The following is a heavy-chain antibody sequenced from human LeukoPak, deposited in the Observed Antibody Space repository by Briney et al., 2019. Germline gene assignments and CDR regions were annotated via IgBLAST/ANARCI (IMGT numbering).Heavy chain of an antibody. CDR3: AKIPVAGTSDFDY. D-gene: IGHD6-19*01. Sequence: GGSLRLSCAASGFTFSSYGMHWVRQAPGKGLEWVAVISYDGSNKYYADSVKGRFTISRDNSKNTLYLQMNSLRAEDTAVYYCAKIPVAGTSDFDYWGQGTLVTVSS. CDR2: ISYDGSNK. V-gene: IGHV3-30*18. CDR1: GFTFSSYG. J-gene: IGHJ4*02.